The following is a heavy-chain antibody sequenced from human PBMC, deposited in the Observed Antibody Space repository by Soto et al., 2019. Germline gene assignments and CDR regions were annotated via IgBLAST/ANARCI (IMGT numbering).Heavy chain of an antibody. V-gene: IGHV3-7*05. Sequence: GGSLRLSCAASGFTFSSYWMSWVRQAPGKGLEWVANIKQDGSEKYYVDSVKGRFTISRDNAKNSLYLQMNSLRAEDTAVYYCARVRGDRINYYYYGMDVWGQGTTVTVSS. J-gene: IGHJ6*02. CDR3: ARVRGDRINYYYYGMDV. CDR1: GFTFSSYW. CDR2: IKQDGSEK. D-gene: IGHD7-27*01.